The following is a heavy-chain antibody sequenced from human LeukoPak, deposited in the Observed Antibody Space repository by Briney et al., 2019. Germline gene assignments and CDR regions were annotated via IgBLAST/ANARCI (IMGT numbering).Heavy chain of an antibody. J-gene: IGHJ4*02. CDR2: IYHSGST. V-gene: IGHV4-30-2*02. CDR1: GGSISSGGYS. CDR3: VRHTTSGWYQVVY. Sequence: SETLSLTCAVSGGSISSGGYSWSWLRQPPGKGLEWIGYIYHSGSTYYNPSLKSRVTISVDRSKNQFSLKLTSVTAADTAVYYCVRHTTSGWYQVVYWGQGTLVTVSS. D-gene: IGHD6-19*01.